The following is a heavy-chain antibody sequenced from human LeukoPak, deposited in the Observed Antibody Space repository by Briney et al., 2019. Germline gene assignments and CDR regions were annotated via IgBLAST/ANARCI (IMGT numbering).Heavy chain of an antibody. J-gene: IGHJ4*02. Sequence: GASVKVSFKASGYTFASHGITWVRQAPGQGLEWMGWININNGETNYAQNVRARVTMTTDTSTNTAYMELWSLRSDDTAIYYCARTIAAPFTHYFDYWGQGTLVTVAS. CDR2: ININNGET. CDR3: ARTIAAPFTHYFDY. D-gene: IGHD6-13*01. CDR1: GYTFASHG. V-gene: IGHV1-18*01.